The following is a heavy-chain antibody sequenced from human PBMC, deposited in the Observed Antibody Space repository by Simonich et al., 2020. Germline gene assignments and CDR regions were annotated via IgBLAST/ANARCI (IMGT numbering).Heavy chain of an antibody. CDR3: ARSLGYYYYYYGMDV. CDR1: GCSISSYS. V-gene: IGHV4-59*08. D-gene: IGHD1-26*01. CDR2: IYYSGST. J-gene: IGHJ6*02. Sequence: QVQLQESGPGLVKPSETLSLTCTVSGCSISSYSWSWIRQPPGKGLEWIGYIYYSGSTNYNPSLKRRVTISVDTSKNQFSLKLSSVTAADTAVYYCARSLGYYYYYYGMDVWGQGTTVTVSS.